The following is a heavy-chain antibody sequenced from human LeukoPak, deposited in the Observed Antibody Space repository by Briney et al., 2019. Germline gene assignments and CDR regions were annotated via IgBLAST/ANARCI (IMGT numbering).Heavy chain of an antibody. V-gene: IGHV1-46*01. CDR3: ASPKESGSPLGFGDY. D-gene: IGHD1-26*01. CDR2: INPSGGST. Sequence: GASVKVSCKASGYTFTSYYMHWVRQAPGQGLEWMGIINPSGGSTSYAQKFQGRVTMTRDTSTSTVYMELSSLRSEDTAVYYCASPKESGSPLGFGDYWGQGTLVTVSS. CDR1: GYTFTSYY. J-gene: IGHJ4*02.